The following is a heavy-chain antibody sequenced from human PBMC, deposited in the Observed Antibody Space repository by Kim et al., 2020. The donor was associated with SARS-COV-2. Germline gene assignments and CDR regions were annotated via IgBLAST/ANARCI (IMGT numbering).Heavy chain of an antibody. V-gene: IGHV3-64D*06. Sequence: GGSLRLSCSASGFGFSSYATHWVRQAPGKGLEYVSGINNNGGITYYADSVKGRFTISRDNSKNTLYLQMSSLRFEDTAVYHCVKGGGYTSQAMDVWGQVT. CDR2: INNNGGIT. J-gene: IGHJ6*02. D-gene: IGHD5-18*01. CDR3: VKGGGYTSQAMDV. CDR1: GFGFSSYA.